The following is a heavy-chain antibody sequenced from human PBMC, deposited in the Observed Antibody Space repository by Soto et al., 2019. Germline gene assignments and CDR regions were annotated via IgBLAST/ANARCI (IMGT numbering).Heavy chain of an antibody. CDR3: GTGGVGGFTGYPNN. V-gene: IGHV3-15*01. Sequence: EVQLVESGGGLVKPGGSLRLSCAASGFTFTNTWMTWVRQAPGKGLEWVGRIKTEGEGGTTDYAAPVKGRFTISRDGSRNTLYLQMNSLNSADTAGYYCGTGGVGGFTGYPNNWRQGTLVTVSS. CDR2: IKTEGEGGTT. CDR1: GFTFTNTW. J-gene: IGHJ4*02. D-gene: IGHD3-9*01.